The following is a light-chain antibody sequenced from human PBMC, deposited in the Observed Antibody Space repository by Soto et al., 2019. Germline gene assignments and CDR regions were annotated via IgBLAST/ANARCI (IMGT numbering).Light chain of an antibody. V-gene: IGKV1-39*01. CDR3: HQTYSNPPWT. CDR2: AAS. Sequence: DIQMTQSPSSLSASVGDRVTITCRASQNINSYVNWYQQKPGKAPKLLIYAASSLQSGVPTRFSGSESGTDFTLTISRLQPEDVATYYCHQTYSNPPWTFGQGTKVEVK. J-gene: IGKJ1*01. CDR1: QNINSY.